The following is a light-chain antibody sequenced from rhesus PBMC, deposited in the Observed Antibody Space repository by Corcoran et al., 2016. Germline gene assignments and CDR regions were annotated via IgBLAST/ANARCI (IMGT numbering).Light chain of an antibody. CDR3: LQSSNWPRT. CDR1: HSVSSY. CDR2: GAS. J-gene: IGKJ1*01. Sequence: EIVMAQSPATLALSPGERATLSCRASHSVSSYLAWYQQRPGQSPRLLIYGASSRATCIPDSFRGSGSGTEFTLALSSLEPEDVGVYFCLQSSNWPRTFGQGTKVDIK. V-gene: IGKV3-24*04.